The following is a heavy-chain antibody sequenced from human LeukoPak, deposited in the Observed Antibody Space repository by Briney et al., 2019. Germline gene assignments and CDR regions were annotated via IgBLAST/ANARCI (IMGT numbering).Heavy chain of an antibody. J-gene: IGHJ5*02. CDR1: GFTFSSYS. CDR2: ISSSSSYI. Sequence: PGGSLRLSCAASGFTFSSYSMNWVRQAPGKGLEWVSSISSSSSYIYYADSVKGRFTISRDNAKNSLYLQMNSLRAEDTAVYYCASACPRSCYNWFDPWGQGTLVTVSS. V-gene: IGHV3-21*01. CDR3: ASACPRSCYNWFDP. D-gene: IGHD6-6*01.